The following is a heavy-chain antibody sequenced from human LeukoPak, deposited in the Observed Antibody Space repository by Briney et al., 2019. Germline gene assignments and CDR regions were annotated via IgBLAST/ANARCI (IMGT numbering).Heavy chain of an antibody. V-gene: IGHV3-7*01. Sequence: PGGSLRLSCAASGFTFSSHLVSWVRQAPGKGLEWVATIKQDGSEKYYVASVKGRFTISRDNTKNSLYLQMNSLRAEDTAVYYCARKGLWFFSFNSWGQGTLVTVSS. J-gene: IGHJ4*02. CDR2: IKQDGSEK. D-gene: IGHD2/OR15-2a*01. CDR3: ARKGLWFFSFNS. CDR1: GFTFSSHL.